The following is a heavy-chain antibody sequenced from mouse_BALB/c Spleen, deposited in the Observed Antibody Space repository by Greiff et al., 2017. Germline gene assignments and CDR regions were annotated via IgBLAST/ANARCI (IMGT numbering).Heavy chain of an antibody. Sequence: QVQLQQSGPGLVAPSQSLSITCTVSGFSLTDYGVSWIRQPPGKGLEWLGVICGGGSTYYNSALKSRLSISKDHSKSQVFLKMNSLQTDDTAMYYCAKHLRHAGFAYWGQGTLVTVSA. J-gene: IGHJ3*01. V-gene: IGHV2-6-5*01. CDR2: ICGGGST. CDR3: AKHLRHAGFAY. D-gene: IGHD1-1*01. CDR1: GFSLTDYG.